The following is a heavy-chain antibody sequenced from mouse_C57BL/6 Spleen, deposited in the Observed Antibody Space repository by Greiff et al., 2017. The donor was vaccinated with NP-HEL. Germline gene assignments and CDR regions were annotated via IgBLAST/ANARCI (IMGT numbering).Heavy chain of an antibody. CDR2: IYPRSGNT. Sequence: QVQLQQSGAELARPGASVKLSCKASGYTFTSYGISWVKQRTGQGLEWIGEIYPRSGNTYYNEKFKGKATLTADKSSSTAYMELRSLTSEDSAVYFCARERGNSNYVDYAMDYWGQGTSVTVSS. J-gene: IGHJ4*01. V-gene: IGHV1-81*01. CDR3: ARERGNSNYVDYAMDY. CDR1: GYTFTSYG. D-gene: IGHD2-5*01.